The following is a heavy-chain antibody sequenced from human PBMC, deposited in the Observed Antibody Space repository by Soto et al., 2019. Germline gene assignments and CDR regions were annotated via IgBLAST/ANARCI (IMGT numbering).Heavy chain of an antibody. CDR1: GDSINNYS. J-gene: IGHJ3*02. CDR2: IYTSGTT. V-gene: IGHV4-4*07. Sequence: KPSETPSLTCTVSGDSINNYSWSWIRQPAGKGLEWIGRIYTSGTTNYNPSLKSRITMSVDTSKNQFSLKLSSVTAADTAVYYCAGYNYGSYAFDIWGQGTMVTVSS. D-gene: IGHD3-10*01. CDR3: AGYNYGSYAFDI.